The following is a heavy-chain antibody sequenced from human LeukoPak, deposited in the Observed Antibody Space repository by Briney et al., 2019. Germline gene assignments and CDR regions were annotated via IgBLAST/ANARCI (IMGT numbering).Heavy chain of an antibody. Sequence: PGGSLRLSCAASGFTVSSNYMSWVRQAPGKGLEWVSVIYSGGSTYYADSVKGRFTISRDNSKNTLYLQMNSLRAEDTAVYYCARTVHYYDSSGYPFDYWGQGTLVTVSS. D-gene: IGHD3-22*01. CDR2: IYSGGST. V-gene: IGHV3-53*01. J-gene: IGHJ4*02. CDR1: GFTVSSNY. CDR3: ARTVHYYDSSGYPFDY.